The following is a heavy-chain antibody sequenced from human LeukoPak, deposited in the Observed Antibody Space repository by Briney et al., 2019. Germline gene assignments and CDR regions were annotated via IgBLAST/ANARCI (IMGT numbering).Heavy chain of an antibody. CDR2: INHSGST. V-gene: IGHV4-34*01. Sequence: PSETLSLTCAVYGGSFSGYYWSWIRQPPGKGLEWIGEINHSGSTNYNPSLKSRVTISVDTSKNQFSLKVSSVTAADAAVYYCAKSYDYYYYYYMDVWGKGTTVTVSS. CDR3: AKSYDYYYYYYMDV. D-gene: IGHD2-8*01. CDR1: GGSFSGYY. J-gene: IGHJ6*03.